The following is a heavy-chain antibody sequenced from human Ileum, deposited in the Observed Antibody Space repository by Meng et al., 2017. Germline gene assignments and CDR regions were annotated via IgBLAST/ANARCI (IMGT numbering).Heavy chain of an antibody. CDR2: IKPNTGGT. CDR1: GYTFTDYN. J-gene: IGHJ4*02. CDR3: VRDKFNWNDDYYFDY. D-gene: IGHD1-1*01. V-gene: IGHV1-2*06. Sequence: LVQLWSGVKKPGASVEVSCMTSGYTFTDYNMHWVRQAPGQGLEWMGRIKPNTGGTTYAQKFQGRVTVTRDTSINTVYVQLSSLTSDDTAMYYCVRDKFNWNDDYYFDYWGQGTLVTVSS.